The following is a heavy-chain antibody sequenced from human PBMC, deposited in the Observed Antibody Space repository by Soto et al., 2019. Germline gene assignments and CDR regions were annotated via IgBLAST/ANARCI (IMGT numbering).Heavy chain of an antibody. V-gene: IGHV5-51*01. J-gene: IGHJ3*02. Sequence: PGESLKISCKGSGYRFTTYWIAWVRQMPGKGLEWMGIIYPGDSDTRYSPSFQGQITISADNSITTAYLQWSSLKASDTAIYYCARHLGSGPDAFDIWGQGTEVTVSS. D-gene: IGHD1-26*01. CDR1: GYRFTTYW. CDR2: IYPGDSDT. CDR3: ARHLGSGPDAFDI.